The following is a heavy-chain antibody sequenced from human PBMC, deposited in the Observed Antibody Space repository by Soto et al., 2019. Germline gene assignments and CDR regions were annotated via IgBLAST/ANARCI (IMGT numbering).Heavy chain of an antibody. CDR1: GGSISSGGYY. D-gene: IGHD3-16*01. J-gene: IGHJ5*02. CDR3: ARERQSYIRSQGVWFGP. V-gene: IGHV4-31*03. CDR2: IYYSGNS. Sequence: SETLSLTCTVSGGSISSGGYYGSWILQHPVKGLEWIGNIYYSGNSHYSPSLRSRLTISIDTSKNQFSLRLSSVTAADTAVYYCARERQSYIRSQGVWFGPSGQGTLVTVSS.